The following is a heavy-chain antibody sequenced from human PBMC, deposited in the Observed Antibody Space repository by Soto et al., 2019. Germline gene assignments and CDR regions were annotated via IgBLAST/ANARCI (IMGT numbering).Heavy chain of an antibody. Sequence: QVQLVQSGAEVKKPGSSVKVSCKASGGTFSSYAISWVRQAPGQGLEWMGGIIPIFGTANYAQKLQGRVTITADKSTSTAYMELSSLSSEDTAVYYGARQGTMANYYYGMDVWGQGTTVTVSS. CDR2: IIPIFGTA. D-gene: IGHD3-10*01. CDR1: GGTFSSYA. V-gene: IGHV1-69*06. CDR3: ARQGTMANYYYGMDV. J-gene: IGHJ6*02.